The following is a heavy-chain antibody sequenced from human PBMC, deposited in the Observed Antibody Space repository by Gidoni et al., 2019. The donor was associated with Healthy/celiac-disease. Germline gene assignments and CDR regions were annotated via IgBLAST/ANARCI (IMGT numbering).Heavy chain of an antibody. D-gene: IGHD3-3*01. V-gene: IGHV3-23*01. Sequence: EVQLLESGGGLVQPGGSLSLSCAASGFTFSSYAMSWVRQAPGKGLEWVSAIRGSGGSTYYAYSVKGRFTISRDNSKNTLYLQMNSLRAEDTAVYYCAKSPYYDFWSGYSSYYYYGMDVWGQGIGHRLL. CDR1: GFTFSSYA. CDR2: IRGSGGST. J-gene: IGHJ6*02. CDR3: AKSPYYDFWSGYSSYYYYGMDV.